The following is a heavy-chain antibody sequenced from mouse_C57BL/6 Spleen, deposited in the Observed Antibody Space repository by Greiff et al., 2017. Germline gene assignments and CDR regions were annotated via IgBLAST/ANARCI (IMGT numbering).Heavy chain of an antibody. CDR1: GYTFTSYW. CDR2: IDPSDSET. Sequence: VQLQQPGAELVRPGSSVKLSCKASGYTFTSYWMHWVKQRPIQGLEWIGNIDPSDSETHYNQKFKDKATLTVDKSSSTAYMQLSSLTSEDSAVYYGARAYYSNSYAMDYWGQGTSVTVSS. D-gene: IGHD2-5*01. J-gene: IGHJ4*01. V-gene: IGHV1-52*01. CDR3: ARAYYSNSYAMDY.